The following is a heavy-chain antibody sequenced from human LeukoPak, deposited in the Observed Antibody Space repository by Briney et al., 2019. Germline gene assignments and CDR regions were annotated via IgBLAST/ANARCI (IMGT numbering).Heavy chain of an antibody. CDR2: IYYSGST. J-gene: IGHJ5*02. CDR3: ARVLRDYCSSTSCHLVDP. CDR1: GGSISSYY. Sequence: SETLSLTCTVSGGSISSYYWSWIRQPPGKGLEWIGYIYYSGSTNYNPSLKSRVTISVDTSKNQFSLKLSSVTAADTAVYYCARVLRDYCSSTSCHLVDPWGQGTLVTVSS. V-gene: IGHV4-59*12. D-gene: IGHD2-2*01.